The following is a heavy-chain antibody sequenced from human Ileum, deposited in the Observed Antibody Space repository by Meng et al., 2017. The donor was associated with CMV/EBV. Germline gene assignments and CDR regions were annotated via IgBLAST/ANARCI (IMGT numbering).Heavy chain of an antibody. CDR3: AREVTINYGASHFDY. Sequence: GGSLRLSCAGSGLSINGYWIHWVRQPPGKGLVWVSRISSDAGSTGYADSVQGRFTISRDNSKNTLFLQMHRLRAADTAVYYCAREVTINYGASHFDYWGQGALVTVSS. CDR2: ISSDAGST. D-gene: IGHD4-11*01. J-gene: IGHJ4*02. CDR1: GLSINGYW. V-gene: IGHV3-74*01.